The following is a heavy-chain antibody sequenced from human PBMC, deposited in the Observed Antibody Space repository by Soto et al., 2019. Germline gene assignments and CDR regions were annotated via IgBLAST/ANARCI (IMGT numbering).Heavy chain of an antibody. CDR1: GGSISSSSYY. CDR3: ARPRVSSGSGRDYYYGMDV. J-gene: IGHJ6*02. V-gene: IGHV4-39*01. CDR2: IYYSGST. Sequence: SETLSLTCTVSGGSISSSSYYWGWIRQPPGKGLEWIGSIYYSGSTYYHPSLKSRVTISVDTSKNQFSLKLSSVTAADTAVYYCARPRVSSGSGRDYYYGMDVWGQGTTVTVSS. D-gene: IGHD6-19*01.